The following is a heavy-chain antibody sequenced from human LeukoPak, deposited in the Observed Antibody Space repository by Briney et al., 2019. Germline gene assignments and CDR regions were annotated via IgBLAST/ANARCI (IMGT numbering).Heavy chain of an antibody. Sequence: SETLSLTCAVYGGSFSGYYWSWIRQPPGKGLEWIGEINHSGSTNYNPSLKSRVTISVDTSKNQSSLKLSSVTAADTAVYYCTRNPTGGYYYFDYWGQGMLVTVSS. CDR1: GGSFSGYY. CDR2: INHSGST. J-gene: IGHJ4*02. D-gene: IGHD2-8*02. V-gene: IGHV4-34*03. CDR3: TRNPTGGYYYFDY.